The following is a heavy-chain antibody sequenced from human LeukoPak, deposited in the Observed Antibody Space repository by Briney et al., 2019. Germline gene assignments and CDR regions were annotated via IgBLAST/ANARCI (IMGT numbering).Heavy chain of an antibody. CDR3: AREFSTNWFDP. V-gene: IGHV4-4*07. CDR2: IYATGST. Sequence: SETLSLTCTVSGASISSYYWSWIRQPAGKGLEWVGRIYATGSTNYNPSLESRVTMSVDTSKNHLSLKVTSVTPADTAVYYCAREFSTNWFDPWGQGTLVTVSS. J-gene: IGHJ5*02. CDR1: GASISSYY.